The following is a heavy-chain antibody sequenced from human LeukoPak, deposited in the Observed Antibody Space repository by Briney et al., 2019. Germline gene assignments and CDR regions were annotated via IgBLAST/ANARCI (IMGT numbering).Heavy chain of an antibody. CDR1: GVSFDDYY. D-gene: IGHD4-17*01. Sequence: SETLSLACAVSGVSFDDYYWAWVRQTPGKGLEWIGEINHSGYTNDSPSLKSRVTLSIDTSRKQFSLNLRSVTVADAGIYYCTRMTTGHDYWGQGTLVTVSS. V-gene: IGHV4-34*01. CDR3: TRMTTGHDY. J-gene: IGHJ4*02. CDR2: INHSGYT.